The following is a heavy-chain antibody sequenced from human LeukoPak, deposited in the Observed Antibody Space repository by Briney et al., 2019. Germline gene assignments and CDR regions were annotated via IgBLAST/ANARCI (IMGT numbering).Heavy chain of an antibody. Sequence: SQTLSLTCTVSGGSISSGGYYWSWLRQHPGKGLESIVYIYYSGSTYYNPSRKSRVTISVDTSKNQFSQKMSSVTTADTAVYCCARARGCSSTSCHSSWFDPWGQGTLVTVSS. J-gene: IGHJ5*02. CDR3: ARARGCSSTSCHSSWFDP. CDR2: IYYSGST. CDR1: GGSISSGGYY. V-gene: IGHV4-31*03. D-gene: IGHD2-2*01.